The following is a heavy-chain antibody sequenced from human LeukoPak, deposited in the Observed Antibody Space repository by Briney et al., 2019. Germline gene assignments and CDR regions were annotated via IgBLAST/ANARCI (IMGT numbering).Heavy chain of an antibody. CDR2: ISAYNGNT. D-gene: IGHD6-13*01. CDR1: GYTLSTHG. J-gene: IGHJ4*02. V-gene: IGHV1-18*01. Sequence: APVEISRKAFGYTLSTHGISRGRQAPGQGLEGMGWISAYNGNTNYAQKLQGRVTMTTDTSTSTAYMELRSLRSDDTAVYYCATTVSSSFPDFDYWGQGTLVTVSS. CDR3: ATTVSSSFPDFDY.